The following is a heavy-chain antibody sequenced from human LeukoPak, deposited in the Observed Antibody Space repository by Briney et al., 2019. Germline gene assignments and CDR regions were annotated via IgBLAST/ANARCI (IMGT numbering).Heavy chain of an antibody. CDR2: IYHSGNT. D-gene: IGHD3-10*01. J-gene: IGHJ4*02. CDR1: GYSISSGYY. CDR3: ARHYSSGSYYKF. V-gene: IGHV4-38-2*02. Sequence: KPSETLSLTCTVSGYSISSGYYWAWIRQPPGKGLQWIGNIYHSGNTYYNPSLKSRVSISVDTSKNQFSLRLSSVTAADTAVYYCARHYSSGSYYKFWGQGTLVTVSS.